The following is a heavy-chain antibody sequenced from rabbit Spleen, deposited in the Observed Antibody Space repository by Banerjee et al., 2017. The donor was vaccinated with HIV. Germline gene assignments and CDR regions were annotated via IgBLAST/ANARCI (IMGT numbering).Heavy chain of an antibody. Sequence: QSLEESGGGLVKPGASLTLTCTASGFSFSSYYYMCWVRQAPGKGLEWVACINAATGKPVYATWAKGRFTISRTSSTTVTLRMTGLTAADRATYFCARDLVGVIGWNFGFWGPGTLVTVS. D-gene: IGHD1-1*01. CDR3: ARDLVGVIGWNFGF. CDR2: INAATGKP. CDR1: GFSFSSYYY. V-gene: IGHV1S40*01. J-gene: IGHJ4*02.